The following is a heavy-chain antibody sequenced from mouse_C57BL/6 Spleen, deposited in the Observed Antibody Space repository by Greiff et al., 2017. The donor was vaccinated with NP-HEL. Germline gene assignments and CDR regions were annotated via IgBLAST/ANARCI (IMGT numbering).Heavy chain of an antibody. J-gene: IGHJ1*03. D-gene: IGHD2-2*01. Sequence: QVQLQQPGAELVKPGASVKLSCKASGYTFTSYWMHWVKQRPGQGLEWIGMIHPNSGSTNYNEKFKSKATLTVDKSSSTAYMQLSSLTSEDSAVYYCARGEGLPRGYWYFDVWGTGTTVTVSS. CDR2: IHPNSGST. V-gene: IGHV1-64*01. CDR3: ARGEGLPRGYWYFDV. CDR1: GYTFTSYW.